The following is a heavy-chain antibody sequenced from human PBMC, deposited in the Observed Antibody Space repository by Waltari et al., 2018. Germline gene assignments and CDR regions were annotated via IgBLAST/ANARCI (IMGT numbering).Heavy chain of an antibody. CDR2: ISSSSSTR. D-gene: IGHD3-3*01. Sequence: EVQLVESGGGLVQPGGSLRLSCAASGFTFSSYSMNWVHQAPGKGLEGVSYISSSSSTRYYADSVKGRFTISRDNAKNSLYLQMNSLRAEDTALYYCAKTGDYDFWSEFDYWGQGTLVTVSS. CDR1: GFTFSSYS. V-gene: IGHV3-48*04. J-gene: IGHJ4*02. CDR3: AKTGDYDFWSEFDY.